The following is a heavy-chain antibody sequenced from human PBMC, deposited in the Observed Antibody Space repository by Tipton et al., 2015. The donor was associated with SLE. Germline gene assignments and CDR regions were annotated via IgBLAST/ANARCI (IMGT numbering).Heavy chain of an antibody. J-gene: IGHJ4*02. CDR2: IYYSGST. D-gene: IGHD4-17*01. CDR1: GGSFSGYY. V-gene: IGHV4-59*12. Sequence: TLSLTCAVYGGSFSGYYWSWIRQPPGKGLEWIGYIYYSGSTNYNPSLKSRVTISVDTSKNQFSLKLSSVTAADTAVYYCARGKKAGLRIFDYWGQGTLVTVSS. CDR3: ARGKKAGLRIFDY.